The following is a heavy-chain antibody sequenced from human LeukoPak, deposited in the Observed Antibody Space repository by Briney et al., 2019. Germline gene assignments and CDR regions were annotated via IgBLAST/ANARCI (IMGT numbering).Heavy chain of an antibody. CDR1: GGSISSYY. V-gene: IGHV4-59*01. CDR3: ARFPQGGFNYFDY. D-gene: IGHD5-24*01. CDR2: IYYSGNT. J-gene: IGHJ4*02. Sequence: PSETLSLTCTVSGGSISSYYWSWIRQPPGKGLEWIGYIYYSGNTNYNPSLKSRVTISVDTSKNLFSLKLNSVTTADTAVYYCARFPQGGFNYFDYCGQGALVTVSS.